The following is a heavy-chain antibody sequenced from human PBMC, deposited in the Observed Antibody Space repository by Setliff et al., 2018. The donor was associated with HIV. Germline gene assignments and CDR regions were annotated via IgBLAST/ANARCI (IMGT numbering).Heavy chain of an antibody. J-gene: IGHJ3*02. CDR1: GGSFSDYY. CDR3: AGCSGGSCPFDAFDI. Sequence: SETLSLTCAVHGGSFSDYYWTWIRQPPGKGLEWIGEIKHSGSTNYNPSLKSRVTIAVDTAKNQFSLNLTSVTAADTAVYYCAGCSGGSCPFDAFDIWGQGTMVTVSS. D-gene: IGHD2-15*01. V-gene: IGHV4-34*01. CDR2: IKHSGST.